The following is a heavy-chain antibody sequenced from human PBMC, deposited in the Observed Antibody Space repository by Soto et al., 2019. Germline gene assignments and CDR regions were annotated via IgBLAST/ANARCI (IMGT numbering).Heavy chain of an antibody. D-gene: IGHD6-19*01. CDR2: IYYSGST. J-gene: IGHJ6*02. V-gene: IGHV4-59*01. CDR1: GCFISSYY. Sequence: SETLSLTCTVSGCFISSYYWSWSRQPPGKGLEWIGYIYYSGSTNYNPSLKSRVTISVDTSKNQFSLKLSSVTAADTAVYYCARVGGSGWSFYGMDVWGQGTTVTVS. CDR3: ARVGGSGWSFYGMDV.